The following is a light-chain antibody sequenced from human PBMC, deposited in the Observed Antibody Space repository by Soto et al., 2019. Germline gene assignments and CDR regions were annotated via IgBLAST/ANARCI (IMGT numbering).Light chain of an antibody. CDR2: DAS. J-gene: IGKJ2*01. V-gene: IGKV3-15*01. Sequence: EIVMTQSPATLSVSPGERATLSCRASQIVSSNVAWYQQKAGQAPRLLINDASTRATGIPARFSGSGSGTEFTLTISSLQSEDFVVYYCQQYNNWPPMYTFGQGTKLEIK. CDR1: QIVSSN. CDR3: QQYNNWPPMYT.